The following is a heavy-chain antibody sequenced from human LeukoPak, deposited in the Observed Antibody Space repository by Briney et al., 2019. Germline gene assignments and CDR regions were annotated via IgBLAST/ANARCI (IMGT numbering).Heavy chain of an antibody. V-gene: IGHV3-9*01. CDR3: AKVRVGATYSGAFDI. Sequence: QPGGSLRLSCAASGFTFDDYAMHWVRQAPGKGLEWVSGISWNSGSIGYADSVKGRFTISRDNAKNSLYLQMNSLRAEDTALYYCAKVRVGATYSGAFDIWGQGTMVTVSS. CDR1: GFTFDDYA. CDR2: ISWNSGSI. D-gene: IGHD1-26*01. J-gene: IGHJ3*02.